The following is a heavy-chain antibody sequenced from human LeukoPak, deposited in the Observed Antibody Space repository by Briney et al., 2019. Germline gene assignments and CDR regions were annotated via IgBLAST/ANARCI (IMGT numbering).Heavy chain of an antibody. CDR2: ISSSSSTI. CDR3: ARETGEWELRKDVDY. V-gene: IGHV3-48*04. D-gene: IGHD1-26*01. J-gene: IGHJ4*02. CDR1: GFTFSSYS. Sequence: GGSLRLSCAASGFTFSSYSMNWVRQAPGKGLEWVSYISSSSSTIYYADSVKGRFTISRDNAKNSLYLQMNSLRAEDTAVYYCARETGEWELRKDVDYWGQGTLVTVSS.